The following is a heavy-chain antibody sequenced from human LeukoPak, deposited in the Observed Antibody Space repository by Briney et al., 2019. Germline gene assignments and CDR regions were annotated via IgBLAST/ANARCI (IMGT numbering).Heavy chain of an antibody. D-gene: IGHD3-16*01. CDR3: ARVQQYDVFDY. V-gene: IGHV3-20*04. CDR2: ISWNGGPA. Sequence: GGSLRLSCAASGFTFSSYAMSWVRQAPGKGLEWVSGISWNGGPARYADSVKGRFNISRDDAKKSLYLEMNSLRAEDTALYYCARVQQYDVFDYWGQGTQVIVSS. CDR1: GFTFSSYA. J-gene: IGHJ4*02.